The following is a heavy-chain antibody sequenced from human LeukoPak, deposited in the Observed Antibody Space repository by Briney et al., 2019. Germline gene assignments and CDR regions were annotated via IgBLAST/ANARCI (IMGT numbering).Heavy chain of an antibody. CDR3: ARDSHMVRGGSIDAFDF. CDR2: INPSGGGT. D-gene: IGHD3-10*01. CDR1: GYTFNRYY. J-gene: IGHJ3*01. Sequence: ASVKVSCKASGYTFNRYYVHWVRQAPGQGLEWMGIINPSGGGTRYAQKFQDRITMTWDTSTSTVHMELSSLRSEDTAVYYCARDSHMVRGGSIDAFDFWGQGTMVTVSS. V-gene: IGHV1-46*02.